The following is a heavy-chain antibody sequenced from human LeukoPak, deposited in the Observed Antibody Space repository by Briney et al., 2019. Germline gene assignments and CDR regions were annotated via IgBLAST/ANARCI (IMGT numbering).Heavy chain of an antibody. CDR1: GGTFSSYA. Sequence: GAAVKVSCKASGGTFSSYAISWVRQAPGQGLEWMGGIIPIFGTANYAQKFQGRVTITADESTSTAYMELSSLRSEDTAVYYCARGGTGVMVRGVDPFDYWGQGTLVTVSS. V-gene: IGHV1-69*01. D-gene: IGHD3-10*01. CDR3: ARGGTGVMVRGVDPFDY. J-gene: IGHJ4*02. CDR2: IIPIFGTA.